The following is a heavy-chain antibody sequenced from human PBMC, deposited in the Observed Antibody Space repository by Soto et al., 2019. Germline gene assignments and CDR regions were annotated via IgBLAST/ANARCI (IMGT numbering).Heavy chain of an antibody. D-gene: IGHD5-18*01. V-gene: IGHV1-18*01. CDR3: ARDVDTAMDPSNYFDY. J-gene: IGHJ4*02. Sequence: ASVKVSCKASGYTFTSYGISWVRQAPGQGLEWMGWISAYNGNTNYAQKLQGRVTMTTDTSTSTVYMELSSLRSEDTAVYYCARDVDTAMDPSNYFDYWGQGTLVTVSS. CDR2: ISAYNGNT. CDR1: GYTFTSYG.